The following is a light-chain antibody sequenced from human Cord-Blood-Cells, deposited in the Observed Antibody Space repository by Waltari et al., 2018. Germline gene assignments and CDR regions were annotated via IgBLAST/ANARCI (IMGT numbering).Light chain of an antibody. J-gene: IGKJ1*01. V-gene: IGKV6-21*01. CDR1: QSIGSS. Sequence: EIVLTQSPDFQSVTPKEKVTITCRARQSIGSSLHWYQQKPEQSPKPLITYASQSFSGSPARFCGRGAGTDFNYSNNSQKAESASTYYCQPSSSLPWTFSQGTTVDI. CDR2: YAS. CDR3: QPSSSLPWT.